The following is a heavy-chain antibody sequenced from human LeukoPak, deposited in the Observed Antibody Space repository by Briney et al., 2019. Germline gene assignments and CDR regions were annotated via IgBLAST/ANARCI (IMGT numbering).Heavy chain of an antibody. D-gene: IGHD3-22*01. CDR1: GGSFSGYY. CDR3: ATTDSSGYYYLAY. CDR2: INHSGST. Sequence: SETLSLTCAVYGGSFSGYYWSWIRQPPGKGLEWIGEINHSGSTNYNPSLKSRVTISVDTSKNQFSLKLSSVTAADTAVYYCATTDSSGYYYLAYWGQGTLVTVSS. V-gene: IGHV4-34*01. J-gene: IGHJ4*02.